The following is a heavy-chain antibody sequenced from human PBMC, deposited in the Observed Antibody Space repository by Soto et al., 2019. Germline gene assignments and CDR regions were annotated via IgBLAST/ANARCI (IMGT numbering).Heavy chain of an antibody. CDR1: GDSISSADYY. CDR3: ARDLWVEPELYYYYGMDV. Sequence: SETLSLTCTVSGDSISSADYYWSWIRQTPGKGLEWIGHIVYSGTTYYNPSLKSRLTISVDTSKNHFSLRLTSVTAADTAVYYCARDLWVEPELYYYYGMDVWGQGTTVTVSS. D-gene: IGHD1-1*01. V-gene: IGHV4-30-4*01. J-gene: IGHJ6*02. CDR2: IVYSGTT.